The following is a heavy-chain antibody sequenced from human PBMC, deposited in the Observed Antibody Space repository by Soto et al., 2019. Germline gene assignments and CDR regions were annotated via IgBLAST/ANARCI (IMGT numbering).Heavy chain of an antibody. CDR3: ARIEMASIK. V-gene: IGHV4-31*03. D-gene: IGHD5-12*01. J-gene: IGHJ4*02. CDR1: GASIRSGGFY. Sequence: TLSLTCSVSGASIRSGGFYWSWLRQSPGKGLEWIGHIYYTGSTFVSPSLKGRLTISLDTSKDQFSLDLSSVTAADTAMYYCARIEMASIKWGRGTLVTVSS. CDR2: IYYTGST.